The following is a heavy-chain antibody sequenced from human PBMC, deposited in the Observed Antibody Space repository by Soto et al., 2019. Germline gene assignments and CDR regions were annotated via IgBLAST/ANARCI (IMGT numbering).Heavy chain of an antibody. CDR3: ARIVSSSSGFDWFDP. CDR1: GYTFTSYA. CDR2: INAGNGNT. D-gene: IGHD6-6*01. J-gene: IGHJ5*02. Sequence: ASVKVSCKASGYTFTSYAMHWVRQAPGQRLEWMGWINAGNGNTKYSQKFQGRVTITRDTSSSTAYMELSSLRSEDTALYYCARIVSSSSGFDWFDPWGQGTLVTVSS. V-gene: IGHV1-3*01.